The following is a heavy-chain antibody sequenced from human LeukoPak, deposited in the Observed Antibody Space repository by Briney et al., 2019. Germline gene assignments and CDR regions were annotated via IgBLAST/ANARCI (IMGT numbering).Heavy chain of an antibody. CDR1: GSTFSSYA. Sequence: GGPLTLSCAASGSTFSSYAMHWARQAPGKGLEWVAVISYDGSNKYYADSVKGRFTIPRDNSKNTLYLQMNSRRAEDTAVYYCARDYSDWFDPWGQGTLVTVSS. J-gene: IGHJ5*02. CDR3: ARDYSDWFDP. D-gene: IGHD2-21*01. CDR2: ISYDGSNK. V-gene: IGHV3-30-3*01.